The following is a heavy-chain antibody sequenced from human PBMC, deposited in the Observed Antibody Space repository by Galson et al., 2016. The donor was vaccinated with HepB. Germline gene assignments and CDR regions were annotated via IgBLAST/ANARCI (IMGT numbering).Heavy chain of an antibody. CDR2: DSMDGRRK. CDR1: GFTFNRRG. J-gene: IGHJ4*02. Sequence: LRLSCAASGFTFNRRGMHWVRQAPGKGLEWVAADSMDGRRKFYADSVKGRFTISRDNSNNMLFLQMSSLRVDDTAVYYCAKRHEYCPPVGCSVDSWGQGTLVSVSS. CDR3: AKRHEYCPPVGCSVDS. D-gene: IGHD2/OR15-2a*01. V-gene: IGHV3-30*18.